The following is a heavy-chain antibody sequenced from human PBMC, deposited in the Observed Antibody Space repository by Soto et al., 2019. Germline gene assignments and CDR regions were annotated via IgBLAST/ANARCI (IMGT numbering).Heavy chain of an antibody. CDR1: GGSVNNKTYY. Sequence: SETLSLTCSVSGGSVNNKTYYWSWIRQPPGKRLEWIGYVYYSGTTNYNPPLKSRVTISIDMSKNQFSLRLSSVTAADAALYYCARTTAVPNTLRSRYFFDFWGQGTLVTVSS. D-gene: IGHD3-9*01. V-gene: IGHV4-61*01. CDR2: VYYSGTT. J-gene: IGHJ4*02. CDR3: ARTTAVPNTLRSRYFFDF.